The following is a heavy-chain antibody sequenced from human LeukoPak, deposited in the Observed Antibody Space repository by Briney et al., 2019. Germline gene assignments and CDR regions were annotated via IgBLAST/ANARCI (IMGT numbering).Heavy chain of an antibody. CDR1: GGSFSGYY. V-gene: IGHV4-34*01. Sequence: SETLSLTCAVYGGSFSGYYWSWIRQPPGKGLEWIGEINHSGSTNYNPSLKSRVTISVDTSKNQFSLKLSSVTAADTAVYYCARTITKLNYFDYWGQGTLVTVSS. J-gene: IGHJ4*02. CDR3: ARTITKLNYFDY. D-gene: IGHD5-12*01. CDR2: INHSGST.